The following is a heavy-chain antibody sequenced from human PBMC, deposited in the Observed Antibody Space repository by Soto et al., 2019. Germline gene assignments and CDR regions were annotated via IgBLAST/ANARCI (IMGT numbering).Heavy chain of an antibody. Sequence: QVQLVESGGGVVQPGRSLRLSCAASGFTFSSYGMHWVRQAPGTGLECVAVISYDGSNKYYADSVKGRFTISRDNSKNSLYLKMNSLRAEDTAVYYCAKDPAGDVGDYWGKGTLVTVSS. CDR2: ISYDGSNK. J-gene: IGHJ4*02. CDR1: GFTFSSYG. D-gene: IGHD1-26*01. CDR3: AKDPAGDVGDY. V-gene: IGHV3-30*18.